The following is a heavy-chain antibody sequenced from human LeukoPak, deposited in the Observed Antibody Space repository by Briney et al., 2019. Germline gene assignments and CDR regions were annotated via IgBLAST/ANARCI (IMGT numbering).Heavy chain of an antibody. Sequence: SETLSLTCTVSGGSISSGVYYWSWIRQHPGKGLEWIGYIYYSGSTYYTPSLKSRVTISVDTSKNQFSLRLSSVTAADTAVYYCARVVAARDYYYYYYMDVWGKGTTVTVSS. CDR1: GGSISSGVYY. J-gene: IGHJ6*03. CDR2: IYYSGST. CDR3: ARVVAARDYYYYYYMDV. V-gene: IGHV4-31*03. D-gene: IGHD6-6*01.